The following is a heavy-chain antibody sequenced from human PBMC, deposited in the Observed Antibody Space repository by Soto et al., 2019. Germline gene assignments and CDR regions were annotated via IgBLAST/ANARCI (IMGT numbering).Heavy chain of an antibody. CDR3: AKDRDYPRDYFHY. J-gene: IGHJ4*02. CDR1: GFTLGRYG. Sequence: PGGSLRLSCAASGFTLGRYGMSWVRQAPGKGLEWVSAVSPNGQGIYYADSVRGRFTISRDFSKNTVLLHMDSLRADDTAVYYCAKDRDYPRDYFHYWGQGTLVTVSS. CDR2: VSPNGQGI. D-gene: IGHD3-10*01. V-gene: IGHV3-23*01.